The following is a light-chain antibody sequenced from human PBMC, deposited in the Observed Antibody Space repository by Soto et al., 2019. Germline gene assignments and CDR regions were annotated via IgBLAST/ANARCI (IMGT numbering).Light chain of an antibody. CDR3: QQYNIYPYT. Sequence: DIQMTQSPSTLSASVGDRVTFTCRASQSISTWLAWYQQKPGKAPKLLIYEASALESGVPSRFSGTGSGTEFTRTISSLQPDDFATYYCQQYNIYPYTFGQGTKLEIK. J-gene: IGKJ2*01. CDR1: QSISTW. CDR2: EAS. V-gene: IGKV1-5*03.